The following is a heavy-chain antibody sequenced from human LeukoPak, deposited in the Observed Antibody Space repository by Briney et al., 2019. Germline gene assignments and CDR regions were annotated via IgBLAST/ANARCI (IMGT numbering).Heavy chain of an antibody. Sequence: GGSLRLSCAASGITVSRKYMSWIRQAPGKGLEWVSVIHPSGSTYYADSVKGRFTISRDNSKNTLFLQMDSLRAEDTAVYHCARDPGYDSGTDYGDWGQGTLVTVSS. CDR3: ARDPGYDSGTDYGD. D-gene: IGHD3-10*01. CDR2: IHPSGST. J-gene: IGHJ4*02. CDR1: GITVSRKY. V-gene: IGHV3-66*01.